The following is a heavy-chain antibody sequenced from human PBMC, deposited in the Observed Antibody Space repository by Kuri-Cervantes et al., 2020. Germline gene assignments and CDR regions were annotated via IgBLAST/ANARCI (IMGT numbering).Heavy chain of an antibody. D-gene: IGHD5-18*01. CDR1: GGSISSSSYY. J-gene: IGHJ4*02. CDR3: ARRGYSYGNFDY. CDR2: IYYSGST. V-gene: IGHV4-39*01. Sequence: SETLSLTCSVSGGSISSSSYYWGWIRQPPGKGLEWIGSIYYSGSTYYNPSLKSRVTISVDTSKNQFSLKLTSVTATDTAVYYCARRGYSYGNFDYWGQGTLVTVSS.